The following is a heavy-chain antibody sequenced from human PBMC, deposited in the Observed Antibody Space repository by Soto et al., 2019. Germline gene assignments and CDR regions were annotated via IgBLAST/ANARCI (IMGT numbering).Heavy chain of an antibody. D-gene: IGHD3-10*01. J-gene: IGHJ4*02. CDR3: ARHVEDSGPVFDY. CDR1: GGSISSSSYY. CDR2: IYYSGST. Sequence: SETLSLTCTVSGGSISSSSYYWGWIRQPPGKGLEWIGSIYYSGSTYYNPSLKSRVTISVDTSKNQFSLKLSSVTAADTAVYYCARHVEDSGPVFDYWGQGTLVTVSS. V-gene: IGHV4-39*01.